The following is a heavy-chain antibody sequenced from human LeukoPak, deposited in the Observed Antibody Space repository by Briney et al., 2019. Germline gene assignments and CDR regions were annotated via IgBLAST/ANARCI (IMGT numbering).Heavy chain of an antibody. D-gene: IGHD6-13*01. Sequence: ASVKVSCKASGYTFTSYGISWVRQAPGQGLEWMGWINAYSGNTNYAQKLQGRVTMTTDTSTSTAYMELRSLKSDDTAVYYCASGAGSWDNFEYWGQGTLVTVSS. V-gene: IGHV1-18*01. CDR1: GYTFTSYG. CDR3: ASGAGSWDNFEY. J-gene: IGHJ4*02. CDR2: INAYSGNT.